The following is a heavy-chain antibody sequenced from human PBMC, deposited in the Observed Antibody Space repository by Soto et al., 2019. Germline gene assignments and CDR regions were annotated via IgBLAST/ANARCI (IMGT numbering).Heavy chain of an antibody. D-gene: IGHD6-13*01. V-gene: IGHV4-61*08. J-gene: IGHJ4*02. CDR3: ASAPEGYSSSSLDY. CDR1: GGSISSGGYY. Sequence: PLETLSLTCTVSGGSISSGGYYWSWIRQHPGKGLEWIGYIYYSGSTNYNPSLKSRVTISVDTSKNQFSLKLSSVTAADTAVYYCASAPEGYSSSSLDYWGQGTLVTVSS. CDR2: IYYSGST.